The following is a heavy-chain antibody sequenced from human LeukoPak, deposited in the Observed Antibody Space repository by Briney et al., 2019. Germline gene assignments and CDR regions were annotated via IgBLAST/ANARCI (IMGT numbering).Heavy chain of an antibody. Sequence: GGSLRLSCAASGFTLTDYAMHWVRQTPGKGLEWVAVISFDGSNKYYADSVRGRITISRDTSKSTLYLHMNSLKTEDTAVYYCARGVRHPGYDYVWGNSRARIFDHWGQGTLVTVSS. CDR1: GFTLTDYA. D-gene: IGHD3-16*01. CDR3: ARGVRHPGYDYVWGNSRARIFDH. J-gene: IGHJ4*02. CDR2: ISFDGSNK. V-gene: IGHV3-30*04.